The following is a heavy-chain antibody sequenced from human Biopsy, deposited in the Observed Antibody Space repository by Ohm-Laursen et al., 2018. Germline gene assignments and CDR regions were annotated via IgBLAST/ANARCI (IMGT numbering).Heavy chain of an antibody. D-gene: IGHD2-21*02. Sequence: ASVKVSCKASGFTFNRSAMQWVRQARGQRLEWIGWIVVGGGNTNNAQKFQERVTITRDMSTSTAYMELSSLRSEDTAVYYCASRPNCGGDCSSGFDYWGQGTLVTVSS. V-gene: IGHV1-58*02. CDR1: GFTFNRSA. CDR3: ASRPNCGGDCSSGFDY. CDR2: IVVGGGNT. J-gene: IGHJ4*02.